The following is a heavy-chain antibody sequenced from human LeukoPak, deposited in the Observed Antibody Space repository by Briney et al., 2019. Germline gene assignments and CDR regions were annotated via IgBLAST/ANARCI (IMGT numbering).Heavy chain of an antibody. V-gene: IGHV3-48*03. Sequence: GGSLRLSCAASGFTFSSYEMNWVRQAPGKGLDWVSYISSSDNTIYYADSVKGRSTISRDNAKNSLYLQMNSLRAEDTAVYYCARDINWVGGYWGQGTLVTVSS. CDR2: ISSSDNTI. CDR3: ARDINWVGGY. CDR1: GFTFSSYE. D-gene: IGHD7-27*01. J-gene: IGHJ4*02.